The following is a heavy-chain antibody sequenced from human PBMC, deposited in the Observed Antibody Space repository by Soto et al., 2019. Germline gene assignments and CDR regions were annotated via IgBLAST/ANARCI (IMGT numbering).Heavy chain of an antibody. V-gene: IGHV3-66*01. CDR2: IYSGGST. J-gene: IGHJ4*02. D-gene: IGHD4-17*01. Sequence: GGSLRLSCAASGFTVSSNYMSWVRQAPGKGLEWVSVIYSGGSTYYADSVKGRFTISRDNSKNTLYLQMNSLRAEDTAVYYCARDVDYGDQYYFDYWGQGTLVTVSS. CDR1: GFTVSSNY. CDR3: ARDVDYGDQYYFDY.